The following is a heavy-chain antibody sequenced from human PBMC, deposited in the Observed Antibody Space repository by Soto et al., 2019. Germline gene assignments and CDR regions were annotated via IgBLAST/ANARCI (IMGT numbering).Heavy chain of an antibody. CDR2: VSSYRGAT. V-gene: IGHV4-30-4*08. CDR3: ARGYSESSDYFGCSPSFDY. CDR1: WVTRHKLGCH. J-gene: IGHJ4*01. Sequence: TQSVTYTVAWVTRHKLGCHWTKIRKPPGKGLEWIAYVSSYRGATYYNPSLKSRLTISVGTPMNQFSLKLTSVTAADTAVYYCARGYSESSDYFGCSPSFDYRG. D-gene: IGHD3-22*01.